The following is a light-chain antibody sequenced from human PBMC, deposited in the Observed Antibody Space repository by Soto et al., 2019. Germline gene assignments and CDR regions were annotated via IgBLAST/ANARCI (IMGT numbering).Light chain of an antibody. CDR2: GNI. V-gene: IGLV1-40*01. CDR1: SSKIGADYD. CDR3: QSYDTGLSAYV. Sequence: QSVLAQPPSVSGAPGQKVTISCTWSSSKIGADYDLHWYQQLPGTAPKLLLYGNINRPSGVPDRFSGSKSGTSASLAITGLQAEDEADYYCQSYDTGLSAYVFGTGTKVTVL. J-gene: IGLJ1*01.